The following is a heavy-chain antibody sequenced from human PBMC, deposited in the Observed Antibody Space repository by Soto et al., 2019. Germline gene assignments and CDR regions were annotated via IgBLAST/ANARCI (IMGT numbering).Heavy chain of an antibody. J-gene: IGHJ6*02. CDR2: IVVGSGKT. Sequence: QMQLVQSGPEVKKPGTSVKVSCKASGFTFTTSAMQWVRQARGQRLEWIGWIVVGSGKTNYTQEFQERVTITRDMANSPAYMERSSLRSEETAVYYCAADRGGGFGDLSYPRHAFGMGAWGQGTTVTVSS. V-gene: IGHV1-58*02. CDR1: GFTFTTSA. D-gene: IGHD3-10*01. CDR3: AADRGGGFGDLSYPRHAFGMGA.